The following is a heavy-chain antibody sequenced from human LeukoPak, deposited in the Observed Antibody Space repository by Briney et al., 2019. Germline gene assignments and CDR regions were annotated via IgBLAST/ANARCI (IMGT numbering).Heavy chain of an antibody. Sequence: PGGSLRLSCAASGFNFINYWMSWVRQAPGKGLEWVANVKGDGTTKQYVDSVKGRFTISRDNAKNSLHLQMDSLRAEDTAVYYCVSQEVVPRWGQGTLVSVSS. D-gene: IGHD2-15*01. V-gene: IGHV3-7*01. J-gene: IGHJ4*02. CDR3: VSQEVVPR. CDR2: VKGDGTTK. CDR1: GFNFINYW.